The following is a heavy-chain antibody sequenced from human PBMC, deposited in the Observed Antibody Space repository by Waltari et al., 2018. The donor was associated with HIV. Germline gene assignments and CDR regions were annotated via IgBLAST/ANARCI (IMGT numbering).Heavy chain of an antibody. CDR1: GFTFSSYD. D-gene: IGHD6-13*01. J-gene: IGHJ6*02. V-gene: IGHV3-13*04. Sequence: EVQLVESGGGLVQPGGSLRLSCAASGFTFSSYDMHWVRQATGKGLEWVSAIGTAGDTYYPGSVKGRFTISRENAKNSLYLQMNSLRAGDTAVYYCARAQAGTYYGMDVWGQGTTVTVSS. CDR2: IGTAGDT. CDR3: ARAQAGTYYGMDV.